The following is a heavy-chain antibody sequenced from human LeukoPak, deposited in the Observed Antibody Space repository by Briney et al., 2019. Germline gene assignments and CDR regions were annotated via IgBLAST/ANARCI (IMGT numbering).Heavy chain of an antibody. D-gene: IGHD3-3*01. J-gene: IGHJ4*02. CDR1: GFTFSSYA. CDR2: ISGSGGST. Sequence: PGGSLRLSCAASGFTFSSYAMSWVRQAPGKGLEWVSAISGSGGSTYYADSVKGRFTISRDNSKNTLYLQMNSLRAEDTAVYYCAKDRPLTYSDFWSGYWFDYWGQGTLVTVSS. CDR3: AKDRPLTYSDFWSGYWFDY. V-gene: IGHV3-23*01.